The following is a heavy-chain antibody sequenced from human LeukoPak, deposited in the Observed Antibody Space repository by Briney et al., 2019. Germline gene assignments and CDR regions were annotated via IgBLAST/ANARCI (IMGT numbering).Heavy chain of an antibody. CDR3: ARVGMGSGYELVAPSEFDY. CDR1: GGSISSYY. Sequence: PSETLSLTCTVSGGSISSYYWSWIRQPPGKGLEWIGYIYYSGSTNYNPSLKNRVTISVDTSKNQFSLKLSSVTAADTAVYYCARVGMGSGYELVAPSEFDYWGQGTLVTVSS. D-gene: IGHD5-12*01. J-gene: IGHJ4*02. V-gene: IGHV4-59*01. CDR2: IYYSGST.